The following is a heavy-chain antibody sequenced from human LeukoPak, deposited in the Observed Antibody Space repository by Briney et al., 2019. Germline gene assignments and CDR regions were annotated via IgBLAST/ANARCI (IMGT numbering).Heavy chain of an antibody. CDR1: GYTFTGYY. J-gene: IGHJ4*02. CDR2: INPNSGGT. CDR3: ARVVKVTAPWHY. D-gene: IGHD2-21*02. V-gene: IGHV1-2*02. Sequence: GASVKVSCKASGYTFTGYYMHWVRQAPGQGLEWMGWINPNSGGTNYAQKFQGRVTMTRDASISTAYMELSRLRSDDTAVYYCARVVKVTAPWHYWGQGTLVTVSS.